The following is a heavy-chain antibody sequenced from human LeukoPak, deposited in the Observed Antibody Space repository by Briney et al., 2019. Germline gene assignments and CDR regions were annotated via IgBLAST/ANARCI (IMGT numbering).Heavy chain of an antibody. CDR2: INHSGST. Sequence: SETLSLTCAVYGGSFSGYYWSWIRQPPGKGLEWIGEINHSGSTNYNPAIKSRVTISVDTSKNQFSLKLSSVTAADTAVYYCARDSTDRQYSSSWFHLNWFAPWGQGTLVTVSS. CDR3: ARDSTDRQYSSSWFHLNWFAP. D-gene: IGHD6-13*01. CDR1: GGSFSGYY. V-gene: IGHV4-34*01. J-gene: IGHJ5*02.